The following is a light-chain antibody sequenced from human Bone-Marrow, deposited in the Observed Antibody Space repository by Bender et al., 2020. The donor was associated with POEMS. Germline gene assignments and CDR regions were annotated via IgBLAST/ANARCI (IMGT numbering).Light chain of an antibody. V-gene: IGLV1-44*01. CDR3: SAWDGILNGWV. CDR1: SSNIGVNA. Sequence: SVLTQQPSPSGTPGRGVTISGSGGSSNIGVNAVNGWHQLQGKAPKLLIYGTDQRLSGVPDRFSGSKSGTSASLAISGLQSEDEADYFCSAWDGILNGWVFGGGTELTVL. J-gene: IGLJ3*02. CDR2: GTD.